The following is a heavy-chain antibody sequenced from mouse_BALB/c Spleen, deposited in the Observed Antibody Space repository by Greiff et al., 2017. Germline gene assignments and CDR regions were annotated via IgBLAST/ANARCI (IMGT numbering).Heavy chain of an antibody. V-gene: IGHV3-2*02. D-gene: IGHD1-1*01. CDR1: GYSITSDYA. J-gene: IGHJ3*01. CDR2: ISYSGST. Sequence: EVQLQQSGPGLVKPSQSLSLTCTVTGYSITSDYAWNWIRQFPGNKLEWMGYISYSGSTSYNPSLKSRISITRDTSKNQFFLQLNSVTTEDTATYYCARSDYYGSRPSWFAYWGQGTLVTVSA. CDR3: ARSDYYGSRPSWFAY.